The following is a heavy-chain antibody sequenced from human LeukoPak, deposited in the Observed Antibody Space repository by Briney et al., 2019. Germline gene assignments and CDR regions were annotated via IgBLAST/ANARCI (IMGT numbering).Heavy chain of an antibody. D-gene: IGHD2-2*01. J-gene: IGHJ6*04. CDR3: ARNTDIVVVPAAPPDNYYYYGMDV. CDR1: GGTFSSYA. V-gene: IGHV1-69*06. CDR2: IIPIFGTA. Sequence: GSSVKVSCKASGGTFSSYAISWVRQAPGQGLEWMGGIIPIFGTANYAQKFQGRVTITADKSTSTAYMELSSLRSEDTAVYYCARNTDIVVVPAAPPDNYYYYGMDVWGKGTTVTVSS.